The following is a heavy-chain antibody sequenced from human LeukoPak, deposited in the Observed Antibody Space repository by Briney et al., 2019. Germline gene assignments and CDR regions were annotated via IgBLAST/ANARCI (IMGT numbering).Heavy chain of an antibody. CDR3: ARGADSSGYAYYYYYMDV. Sequence: SVKVSCKASGGTFSSYAISWVRQAPGQGLEWMGGIIPIFGTANYAQKFQGRVTITTDESTSTAYMELSSLRSEDTAVYYCARGADSSGYAYYYYYMDVWGKGTTVTVSS. V-gene: IGHV1-69*05. CDR1: GGTFSSYA. J-gene: IGHJ6*03. D-gene: IGHD3-22*01. CDR2: IIPIFGTA.